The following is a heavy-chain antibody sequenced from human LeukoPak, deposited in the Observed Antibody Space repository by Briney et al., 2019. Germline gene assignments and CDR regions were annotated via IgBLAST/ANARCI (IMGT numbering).Heavy chain of an antibody. D-gene: IGHD1-26*01. J-gene: IGHJ4*02. CDR3: ARRVGSYEYFDY. Sequence: GESLEISCKGSGYSFSTYWIAWVRQMPGKGLEWMGIIYPGDSDTRYSPSFQGQVTISADRSISNAYLQWSSLKASDTAMYYCARRVGSYEYFDYWGQGTLVTVSS. CDR1: GYSFSTYW. CDR2: IYPGDSDT. V-gene: IGHV5-51*01.